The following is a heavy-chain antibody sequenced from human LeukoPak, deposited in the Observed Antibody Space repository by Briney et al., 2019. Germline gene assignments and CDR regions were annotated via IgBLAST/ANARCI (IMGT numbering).Heavy chain of an antibody. D-gene: IGHD5-18*01. CDR1: GFTFSSYA. V-gene: IGHV3-23*01. J-gene: IGHJ4*02. CDR2: ISGSGGST. Sequence: GGSLRLSCAASGFTFSSYAMSWVRQAPGKGLEWVSAISGSGGSTYYADSVKGRFTISRDNSKNTLYLQMNSLRAEDTAVYYWAKKPLPSSYGYSLDYWGQGTLVTVSS. CDR3: AKKPLPSSYGYSLDY.